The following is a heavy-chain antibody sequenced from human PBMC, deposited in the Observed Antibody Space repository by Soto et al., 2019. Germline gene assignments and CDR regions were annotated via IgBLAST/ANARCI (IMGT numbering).Heavy chain of an antibody. Sequence: SVKVSCKASGGTFSSYAISWVRQAPGQGLEWMGGIIPIFGTANYAQKFQGRVTITADESTSTAYMELSSLRSEDTAAYYCARVVRGYFQHWGQGTLVTVSS. CDR2: IIPIFGTA. D-gene: IGHD3-10*01. V-gene: IGHV1-69*13. CDR1: GGTFSSYA. CDR3: ARVVRGYFQH. J-gene: IGHJ1*01.